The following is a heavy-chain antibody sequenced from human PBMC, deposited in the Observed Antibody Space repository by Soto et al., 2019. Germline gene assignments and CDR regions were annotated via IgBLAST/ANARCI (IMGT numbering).Heavy chain of an antibody. V-gene: IGHV4-59*01. CDR3: ARRWRSGRAGKAFDI. CDR2: IYYSGST. J-gene: IGHJ3*02. D-gene: IGHD3-10*01. Sequence: QVQLQESGPGLVKPSETLSLTCTVSGGSISSYYWSWIRQPPGKGLEWIGYIYYSGSTNYNPSLKSRVTISVDKSKNQFSLKLSSVTAADTAVYYCARRWRSGRAGKAFDIWGQGTMVTVSS. CDR1: GGSISSYY.